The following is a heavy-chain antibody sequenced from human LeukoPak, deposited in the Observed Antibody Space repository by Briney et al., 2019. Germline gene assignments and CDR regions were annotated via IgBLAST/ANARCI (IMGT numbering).Heavy chain of an antibody. CDR3: ASLTGLYP. CDR1: GLSVSTNY. V-gene: IGHV3-53*01. Sequence: GGSLRLSCAASGLSVSTNYMMWVRQAPGKGLECVSILYSSGSAYYADSVKGRFIISRDNSENTLYLQMNSLSAEDTAVYYCASLTGLYPWGRGTLASVSS. J-gene: IGHJ2*01. D-gene: IGHD3-9*01. CDR2: LYSSGSA.